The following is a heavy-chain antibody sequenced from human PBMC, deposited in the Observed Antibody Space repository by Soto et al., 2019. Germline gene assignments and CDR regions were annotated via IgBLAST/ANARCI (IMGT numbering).Heavy chain of an antibody. CDR3: ARTTYYYDSSGYYYREEFDY. CDR1: GYTFTSYG. V-gene: IGHV1-18*04. D-gene: IGHD3-22*01. Sequence: SLKGYCCASGYTFTSYGISWVRQAPGQGLEWMGWISAYNGNTNYAQKLQGRVTMTTDTSTSTAYMELRSLRSDDTAVYYCARTTYYYDSSGYYYREEFDYWGQGTLVTVSS. CDR2: ISAYNGNT. J-gene: IGHJ4*02.